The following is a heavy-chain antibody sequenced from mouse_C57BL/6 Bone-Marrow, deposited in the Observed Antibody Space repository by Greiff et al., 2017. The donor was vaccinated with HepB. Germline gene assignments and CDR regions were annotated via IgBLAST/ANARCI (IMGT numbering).Heavy chain of an antibody. D-gene: IGHD2-3*01. CDR3: ARKEVYDGYPYAMDY. V-gene: IGHV1-59*01. CDR1: GYTFTSYW. Sequence: QVQLQQSGAELVRPGTSVKLSCKASGYTFTSYWMHWVKQRPGQGLEWIGVINPYDSYTNYNQKFKGKATLTVDTSSSTAYMQLSSLTSEDSAVYYCARKEVYDGYPYAMDYWGQGTSVTVSS. CDR2: INPYDSYT. J-gene: IGHJ4*01.